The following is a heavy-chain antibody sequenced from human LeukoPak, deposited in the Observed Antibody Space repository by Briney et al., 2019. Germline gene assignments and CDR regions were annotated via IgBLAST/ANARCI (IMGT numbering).Heavy chain of an antibody. D-gene: IGHD5-18*01. CDR1: GGSINKYY. J-gene: IGHJ4*02. CDR3: ARQTAKNVDTARFDS. Sequence: PSETLSLTCAISGGSINKYYWSWIRQPPGKGLEWIGYIYYSGTTNYSPSLNSRVNISLDTAKNQFSLRLSSVTAADTAVYYCARQTAKNVDTARFDSWGQGTLVTVSS. CDR2: IYYSGTT. V-gene: IGHV4-59*08.